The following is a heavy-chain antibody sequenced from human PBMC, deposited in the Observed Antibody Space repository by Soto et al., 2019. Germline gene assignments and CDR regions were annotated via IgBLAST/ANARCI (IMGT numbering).Heavy chain of an antibody. CDR2: INPSGGST. D-gene: IGHD1-26*01. V-gene: IGHV1-46*01. Sequence: QVQLVQSGAEVKKPGASVKVSCKASGYTFTSYYMHWVRQAPGQGLEWMGIINPSGGSTSYAQKFQGRVTMTRDTSTSTVYMELSSLRSEDTAVYYCARDLSGRGPRDSGSYRDAFDIWGQGTMVTVSS. CDR3: ARDLSGRGPRDSGSYRDAFDI. CDR1: GYTFTSYY. J-gene: IGHJ3*02.